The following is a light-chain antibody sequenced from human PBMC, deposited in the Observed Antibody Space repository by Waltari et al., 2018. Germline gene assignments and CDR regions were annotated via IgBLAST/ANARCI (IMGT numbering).Light chain of an antibody. CDR3: SSHAGSRV. V-gene: IGLV2-8*01. Sequence: QSALTQPPSASGSPGQSAPISCTGTSSDVGSNNYAPWYQQPPGKAPKLIIYEVNRRPSGVPDRFTGSKAGNTASRTVSGLQAEDEADYYCSSHAGSRVFGTGTKVTVL. CDR2: EVN. J-gene: IGLJ1*01. CDR1: SSDVGSNNY.